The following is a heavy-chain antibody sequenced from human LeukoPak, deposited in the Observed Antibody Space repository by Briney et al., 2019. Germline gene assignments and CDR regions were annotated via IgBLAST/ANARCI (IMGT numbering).Heavy chain of an antibody. CDR1: GFTFSTYA. Sequence: PRGSLRLSCAASGFTFSTYAMSWVRQAPGKGLEWVSSISRTSGAIYYADSVKGRFTISRDNAKNTLFLQMSSLGVEDTAVYYCAREITIPFAGYVENDSWGKGTLVTVSS. D-gene: IGHD3-9*01. J-gene: IGHJ4*02. CDR3: AREITIPFAGYVENDS. V-gene: IGHV3-48*04. CDR2: ISRTSGAI.